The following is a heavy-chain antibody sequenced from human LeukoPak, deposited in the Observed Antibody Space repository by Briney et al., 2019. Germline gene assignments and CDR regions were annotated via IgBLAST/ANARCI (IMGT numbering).Heavy chain of an antibody. V-gene: IGHV3-23*01. CDR2: ISGSGGST. D-gene: IGHD4-17*01. J-gene: IGHJ6*02. CDR3: AREKLVRETTSWLNYYYYGMDV. Sequence: GGSLRLSCAASGFTFSSYAMSWVRQAPGKGLEWVSAISGSGGSTYYADSVKGRFTISRDNSKNSLYLQMNSLRDEDTAVYYCAREKLVRETTSWLNYYYYGMDVWRQGTTVTVSS. CDR1: GFTFSSYA.